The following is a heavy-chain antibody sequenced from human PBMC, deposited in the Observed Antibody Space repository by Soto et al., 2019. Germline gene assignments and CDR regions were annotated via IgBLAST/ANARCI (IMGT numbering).Heavy chain of an antibody. CDR1: GFTFSSYA. CDR2: ISYDGSNK. V-gene: IGHV3-30-3*01. CDR3: ASLSITMIVVPRVYFDY. D-gene: IGHD3-22*01. J-gene: IGHJ4*02. Sequence: GGSLRLSCAASGFTFSSYAMHWVRQAPGKGLEWVAVISYDGSNKYYADSVKGRFTISRDNSKNTLYLQMNSLRAEDTAVYYCASLSITMIVVPRVYFDYWGQGTLVTVSS.